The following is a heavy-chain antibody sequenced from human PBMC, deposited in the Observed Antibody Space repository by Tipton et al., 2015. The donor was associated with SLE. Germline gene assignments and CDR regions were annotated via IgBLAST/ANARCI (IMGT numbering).Heavy chain of an antibody. D-gene: IGHD6-6*01. J-gene: IGHJ4*02. CDR1: GGSISSYY. Sequence: TLSLTCAVYGGSISSYYWSWIRQPPGKGLEWIGYISYSGSTNYNPSLKSRVTISVDTSKNQFSLKLRSVTAADTAVYYCAREGRGSSGFDYWGQGTLVTVSS. V-gene: IGHV4-59*01. CDR3: AREGRGSSGFDY. CDR2: ISYSGST.